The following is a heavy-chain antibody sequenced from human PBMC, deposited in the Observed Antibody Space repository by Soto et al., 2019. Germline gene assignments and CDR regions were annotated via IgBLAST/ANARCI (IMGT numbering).Heavy chain of an antibody. CDR1: GGSISSYY. V-gene: IGHV4-4*07. D-gene: IGHD6-13*01. CDR3: ARGGSSWYPDYYGMDV. CDR2: IYTSGST. Sequence: SETLSLTCTVSGGSISSYYWSWIRQPAGKGLEWLGRIYTSGSTNYNPSLKSRVTMSVDTSKDQFSLKLSSVTAADTAVYYCARGGSSWYPDYYGMDVWGQGTTVTVSS. J-gene: IGHJ6*02.